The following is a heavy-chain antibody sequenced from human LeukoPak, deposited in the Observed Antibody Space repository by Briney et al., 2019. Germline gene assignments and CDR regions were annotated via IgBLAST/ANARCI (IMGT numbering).Heavy chain of an antibody. D-gene: IGHD5-12*01. J-gene: IGHJ4*02. Sequence: SETLSLTCTVSGGSISSSSYYWGWIRQPPGKGLEWIGSIYYSGSTYYNPSLKSRVTISVDTSKNQFSLKLSSVTAADTAVYYRARHLGSWQSFDYWGQGTLVTVSS. V-gene: IGHV4-39*01. CDR2: IYYSGST. CDR3: ARHLGSWQSFDY. CDR1: GGSISSSSYY.